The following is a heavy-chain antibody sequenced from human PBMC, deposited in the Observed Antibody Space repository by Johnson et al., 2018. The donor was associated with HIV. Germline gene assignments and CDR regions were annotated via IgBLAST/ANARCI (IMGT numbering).Heavy chain of an antibody. CDR1: GFTFDEYV. CDR3: ARESASSGRYSGAFDF. CDR2: ISYDESNK. Sequence: QVQLVESGGGVVQPGGSLRLSCAASGFTFDEYVIHWVRQAPGKGLEWVAVISYDESNKYYADSVKGRFTISRDNSKNTLYLQMNSLRAEDTAVYYCARESASSGRYSGAFDFWGQGTMVT. V-gene: IGHV3-30*03. J-gene: IGHJ3*01. D-gene: IGHD1-26*01.